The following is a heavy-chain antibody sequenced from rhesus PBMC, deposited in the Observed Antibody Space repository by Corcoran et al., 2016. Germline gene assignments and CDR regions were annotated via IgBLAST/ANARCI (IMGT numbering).Heavy chain of an antibody. CDR1: GGSISSSYYY. CDR3: AGDLAWAPESDY. CDR2: ISYSGST. J-gene: IGHJ4*01. Sequence: QVQLQESGPGLVKPSETLSLTCAVSGGSISSSYYYWSWIRQAPGKGLEWIGYISYSGSTSYNPSLKSRVTISRDTSKNQFSLKLSSVTAADTAVYYCAGDLAWAPESDYWGQGVLVTVSS. D-gene: IGHD1-1-1*01. V-gene: IGHV4-122*02.